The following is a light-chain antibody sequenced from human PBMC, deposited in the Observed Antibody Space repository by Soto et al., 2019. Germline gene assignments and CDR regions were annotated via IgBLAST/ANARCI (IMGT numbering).Light chain of an antibody. V-gene: IGKV1-5*01. J-gene: IGKJ2*01. CDR3: QQYISYPYT. CDR1: QTTNTW. Sequence: DIQMTQFPSTLSASVGDRVTITVRASQTTNTWLAWYQQKPGTAPKLMIYDDSMLEGGVPSRFSARGSGTEFTLTISSLQPDELATYYCQQYISYPYTFGQGTKVEIK. CDR2: DDS.